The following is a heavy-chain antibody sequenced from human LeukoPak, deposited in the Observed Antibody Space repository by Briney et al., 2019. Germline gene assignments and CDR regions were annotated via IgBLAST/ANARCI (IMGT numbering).Heavy chain of an antibody. CDR1: DGSISSFY. CDR3: ASQRLIYRYIDY. Sequence: SETLSLTCTVSDGSISSFYWTWIRQPPGKGLEWLGNIYYSGSTNYNPSLKSRVTISVDTSKNQFSLTLVSVTAADTAVYYCASQRLIYRYIDYWGQGTLVTVSS. V-gene: IGHV4-59*01. J-gene: IGHJ4*02. CDR2: IYYSGST. D-gene: IGHD3-16*02.